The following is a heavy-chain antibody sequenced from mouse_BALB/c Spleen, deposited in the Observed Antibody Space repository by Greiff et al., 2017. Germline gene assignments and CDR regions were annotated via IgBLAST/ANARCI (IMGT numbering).Heavy chain of an antibody. CDR3: ARGRPYYAMDY. Sequence: QVQLQQSGAELARPGASVKLSCKASGYTFTSYWMQWVKQRPGQGLEWIGAIYPGDGDTRYTQKFKGKATLTADKSSSTAYMQLSSLASEDSAVYYCARGRPYYAMDYWGQGTAVTVSS. V-gene: IGHV1-87*01. CDR2: IYPGDGDT. J-gene: IGHJ4*01. CDR1: GYTFTSYW.